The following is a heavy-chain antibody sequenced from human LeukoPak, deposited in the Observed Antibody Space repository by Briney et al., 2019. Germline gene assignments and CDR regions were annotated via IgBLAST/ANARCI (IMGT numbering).Heavy chain of an antibody. CDR2: ISSSSSYI. D-gene: IGHD6-13*01. J-gene: IGHJ3*02. CDR1: GFTFNSYS. Sequence: GGSLRLSCAASGFTFNSYSMNWVRQAPGKGLEWVSSISSSSSYIYYADSVKGRFTISRDNAKNSLYLQMNSLRAEDTAVYYCARAITAAGNFAFDIWGQGTMVTVSS. V-gene: IGHV3-21*01. CDR3: ARAITAAGNFAFDI.